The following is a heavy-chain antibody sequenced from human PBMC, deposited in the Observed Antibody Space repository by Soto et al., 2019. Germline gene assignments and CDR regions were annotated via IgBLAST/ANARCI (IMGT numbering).Heavy chain of an antibody. J-gene: IGHJ5*02. CDR2: ISAYNGNT. CDR3: ARDYYDSSGAVDWFDP. Sequence: ASVKVSCKASGYTFTSYGISWVRQAPGQGLEWMGWISAYNGNTNYAQKLQGRVTMTTDTSTSTAYMELRSLRSDDTAVYYCARDYYDSSGAVDWFDPWGQGTLVTVSS. CDR1: GYTFTSYG. V-gene: IGHV1-18*01. D-gene: IGHD3-22*01.